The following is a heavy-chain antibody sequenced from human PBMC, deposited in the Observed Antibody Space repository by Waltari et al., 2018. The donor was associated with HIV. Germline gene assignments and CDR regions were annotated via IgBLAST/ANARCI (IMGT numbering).Heavy chain of an antibody. D-gene: IGHD6-13*01. CDR1: VLSVSNNH. CDR2: IYDGGST. Sequence: EVGLVESAVGWVVPGGGLRLPCVPCVLSVSNNHMNWVRQAPGKGLEWVLVIYDGGSTFYADTVKGRFTASRDNSNNTVFLQMNSLRPEDTAVYYCARDIGYSSSWFGALNWGQGTLVSVSS. V-gene: IGHV3-66*02. CDR3: ARDIGYSSSWFGALN. J-gene: IGHJ1*01.